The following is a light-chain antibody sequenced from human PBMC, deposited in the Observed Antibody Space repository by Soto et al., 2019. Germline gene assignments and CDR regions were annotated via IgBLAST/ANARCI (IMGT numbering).Light chain of an antibody. Sequence: QSVLTQPASVSGSPGQSITISCTGTSSDVGGYNYVSWYQQHPGQVPKLMIFEVSNRPSGVSSRFSGSKSGNTASLTISGLQAEDEADYYCTSYTSSATFVFGSGTKVTVL. J-gene: IGLJ1*01. V-gene: IGLV2-14*01. CDR2: EVS. CDR3: TSYTSSATFV. CDR1: SSDVGGYNY.